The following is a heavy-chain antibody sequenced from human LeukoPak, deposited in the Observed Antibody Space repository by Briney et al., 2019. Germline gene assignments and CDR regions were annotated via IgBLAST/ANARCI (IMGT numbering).Heavy chain of an antibody. J-gene: IGHJ4*02. CDR1: GYTFTSYD. CDR3: ARRLVGATSPYYFDS. Sequence: ASVKVSCKASGYTFTSYDINWVRQATGQGFEWMGWMNPNSGNTGYAQNFQGRVTMTRNTSISTAYMELSSLRSEDTAVYYCARRLVGATSPYYFDSWGQGTLVTVSS. V-gene: IGHV1-8*01. CDR2: MNPNSGNT. D-gene: IGHD1-26*01.